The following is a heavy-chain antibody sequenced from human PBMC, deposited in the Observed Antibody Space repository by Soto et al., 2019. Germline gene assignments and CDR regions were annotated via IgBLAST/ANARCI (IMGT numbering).Heavy chain of an antibody. Sequence: QVQLVESGGGVVQPGRSLRLSCAASGFTFSSYGMHWVRQAPGKGLEWVAVISYDGSNKYYADSVKGRFTISRDNSKNTLYQQMNSLRAEDTAVYYCAKTSQWLVEINYFDYWGQGTLVTVSS. CDR1: GFTFSSYG. D-gene: IGHD6-19*01. CDR2: ISYDGSNK. CDR3: AKTSQWLVEINYFDY. V-gene: IGHV3-30*18. J-gene: IGHJ4*02.